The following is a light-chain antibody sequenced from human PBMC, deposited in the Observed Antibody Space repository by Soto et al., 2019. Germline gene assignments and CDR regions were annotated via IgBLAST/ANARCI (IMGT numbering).Light chain of an antibody. CDR1: QSVSSY. CDR3: QQRSNWPLGYT. V-gene: IGKV3-11*01. CDR2: DAS. Sequence: EIVLTQSPATLSLPPGERATLSCRASQSVSSYLAWYQQKPGQAPRLLIYDASNRATGIPARFSGSGSGTDFTLTISSLEPEDFAVYYCQQRSNWPLGYTFGQGTKLEIK. J-gene: IGKJ2*01.